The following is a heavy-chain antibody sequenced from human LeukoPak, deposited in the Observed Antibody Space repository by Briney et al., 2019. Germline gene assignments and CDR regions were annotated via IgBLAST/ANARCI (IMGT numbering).Heavy chain of an antibody. J-gene: IGHJ4*02. CDR3: SRAGTGFNIPGAY. Sequence: SGTLSLTCAVSGASISDTHWWSWVRQPPGKGLEWIGEIYKSGSPNYNPSLRSRVAISEDKFKNQFLLKLTSVTAADTAVYYCSRAGTGFNIPGAYWGQGTLVTVSS. CDR2: IYKSGSP. V-gene: IGHV4-4*02. D-gene: IGHD1-14*01. CDR1: GASISDTHW.